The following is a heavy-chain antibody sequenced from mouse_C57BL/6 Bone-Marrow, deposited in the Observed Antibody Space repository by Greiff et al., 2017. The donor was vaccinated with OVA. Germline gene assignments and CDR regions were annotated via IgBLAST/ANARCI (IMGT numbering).Heavy chain of an antibody. CDR3: ARSGVNYSKDY. J-gene: IGHJ2*01. D-gene: IGHD2-5*01. Sequence: EVQLVESGPELVKPGASVKIPCKASGYTFTDYNMDWVKQSHGKSLEWIGDINPNNGGTIYHQKFKGKATLTVDKSSSTAYMELRSLTSEDTAVYYCARSGVNYSKDYWGQGTTLTVSS. CDR2: INPNNGGT. V-gene: IGHV1-18*01. CDR1: GYTFTDYN.